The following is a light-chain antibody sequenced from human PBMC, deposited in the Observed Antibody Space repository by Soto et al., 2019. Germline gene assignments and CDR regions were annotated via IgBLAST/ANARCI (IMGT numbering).Light chain of an antibody. CDR1: NSNIGNSY. V-gene: IGLV1-51*02. CDR3: GTWDSGLSGFV. CDR2: ESA. Sequence: QSVLTQPPSVSAAPGQKVTISCSGSNSNIGNSYVYWYQQFPGAAPKLLMYESAKRASGIPDRFSGSKSGAAATLAITGTQTGDEADYYCGTWDSGLSGFVFGTGTKVTVL. J-gene: IGLJ1*01.